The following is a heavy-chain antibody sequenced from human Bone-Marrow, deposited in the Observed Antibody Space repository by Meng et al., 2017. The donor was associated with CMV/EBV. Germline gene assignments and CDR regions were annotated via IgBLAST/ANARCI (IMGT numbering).Heavy chain of an antibody. CDR2: IIPILGIA. CDR3: AREDSSGYSYYFDY. D-gene: IGHD3-22*01. CDR1: GGTFSSYA. Sequence: QVQLVQSGAEGKKPGSSGKVSCKASGGTFSSYAISWVRQAPGQGLEWMGGIIPILGIANYAQKFQGRVTITADKSTSTAYMELSSLRSEDTAVYYCAREDSSGYSYYFDYWGQGTLVTVSS. J-gene: IGHJ4*02. V-gene: IGHV1-69*04.